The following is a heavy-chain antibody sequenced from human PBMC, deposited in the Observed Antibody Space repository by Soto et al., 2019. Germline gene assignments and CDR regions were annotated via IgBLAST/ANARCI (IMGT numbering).Heavy chain of an antibody. CDR1: GYSXTSYY. CDR3: ARASNYYDSSGYYYGGSGALDI. J-gene: IGHJ3*02. Sequence: SVEVSCKASGYSXTSYYMHWVRQAPGQGLEWMGIIDPSGGSTSYAQKFQGRVTMTRDTSTSTVYMELSSLRSEDTAVYYCARASNYYDSSGYYYGGSGALDIWGQGTMVTVS. CDR2: IDPSGGST. V-gene: IGHV1-46*01. D-gene: IGHD3-22*01.